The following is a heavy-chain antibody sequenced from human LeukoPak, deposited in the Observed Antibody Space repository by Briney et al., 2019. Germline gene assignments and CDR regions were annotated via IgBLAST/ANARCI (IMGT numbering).Heavy chain of an antibody. CDR2: IYSGGST. D-gene: IGHD3-10*01. J-gene: IGHJ4*02. CDR1: GFTVSSTY. Sequence: PGGSLRLSCAASGFTVSSTYMSWVRQAPGKGLEWVSVIYSGGSTYYADSVKGRFTISKDNSKNTLYLQMNSLRADDTAVYYCAKDRTVFRGITYYFDYWGQGTLVTVSS. CDR3: AKDRTVFRGITYYFDY. V-gene: IGHV3-53*01.